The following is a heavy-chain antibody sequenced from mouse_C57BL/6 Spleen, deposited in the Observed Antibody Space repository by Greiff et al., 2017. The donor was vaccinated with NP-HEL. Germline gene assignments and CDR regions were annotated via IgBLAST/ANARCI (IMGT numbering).Heavy chain of an antibody. D-gene: IGHD1-1*01. V-gene: IGHV1-39*01. CDR3: ARADGSSPYYAMDY. CDR1: GYSFTDYN. CDR2: INPNYGTT. J-gene: IGHJ4*01. Sequence: VQLQQSGPELVKPGASVKISCKASGYSFTDYNMNWVKQSNGKSLEWIGVINPNYGTTSYNQKFKGKATLTVDQSSSTAYMQLNSLTSEDSAVYFCARADGSSPYYAMDYWGQGTSVTVSS.